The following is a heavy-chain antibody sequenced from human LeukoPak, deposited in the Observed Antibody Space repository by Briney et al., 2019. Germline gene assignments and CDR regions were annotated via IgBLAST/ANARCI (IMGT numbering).Heavy chain of an antibody. CDR1: GGSISSYY. Sequence: SETLSLTCTVSGGSISSYYWSWIRQPPGKGLEWIGYIYTSGSTNYNPSLKSRVTISVDTSKNQFSLKLSSVTAADTAVYYCARPRSSSWYVGGFWFDPWGQGTLVTVSS. CDR3: ARPRSSSWYVGGFWFDP. V-gene: IGHV4-4*09. J-gene: IGHJ5*02. D-gene: IGHD6-13*01. CDR2: IYTSGST.